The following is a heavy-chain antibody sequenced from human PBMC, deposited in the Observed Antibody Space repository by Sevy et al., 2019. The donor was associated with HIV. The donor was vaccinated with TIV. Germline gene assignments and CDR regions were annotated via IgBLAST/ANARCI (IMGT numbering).Heavy chain of an antibody. CDR1: GYTFTGYY. CDR3: ARPGISEQWLVRNSYYFDY. Sequence: ASVKVSCKASGYTFTGYYMHWVRQAPGQGLEWMGCINPNSGGTNYAQKFQGRVTMTRDTSISTAYMELSRLRSDDTAVYYCARPGISEQWLVRNSYYFDYWGQGTLVTVSS. D-gene: IGHD6-19*01. J-gene: IGHJ4*02. CDR2: INPNSGGT. V-gene: IGHV1-2*02.